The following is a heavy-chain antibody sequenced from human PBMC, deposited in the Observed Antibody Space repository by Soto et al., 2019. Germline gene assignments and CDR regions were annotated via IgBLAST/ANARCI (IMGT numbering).Heavy chain of an antibody. CDR3: TKRQWELVH. J-gene: IGHJ4*02. Sequence: EVRLLESGGGLVQPGESLRLSCTASGFTFSSYSMSWVRQIPGKGLEWVSALSGSGDNTYYADSVKGRFIVSRDNSKNTLFLHMNSLRAEDTAIYYCTKRQWELVHWGQGTPVTVSS. CDR2: LSGSGDNT. V-gene: IGHV3-23*01. CDR1: GFTFSSYS. D-gene: IGHD1-26*01.